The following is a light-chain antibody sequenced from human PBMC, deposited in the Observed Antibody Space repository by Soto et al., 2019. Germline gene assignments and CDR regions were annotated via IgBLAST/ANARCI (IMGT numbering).Light chain of an antibody. Sequence: QSALTQPASVSGSPGQSITISCTGTSSDVGGYNYVSWYQQHPGKAPKLMIYEVSNRPSGVPDRFSASKSVTSASLAITGLQAEDEADYYCQSYDSSLGVVFGGGTKLTVL. V-gene: IGLV2-14*01. J-gene: IGLJ2*01. CDR2: EVS. CDR3: QSYDSSLGVV. CDR1: SSDVGGYNY.